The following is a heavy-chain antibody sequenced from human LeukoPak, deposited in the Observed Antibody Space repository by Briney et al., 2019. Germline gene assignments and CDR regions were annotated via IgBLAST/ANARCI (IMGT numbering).Heavy chain of an antibody. V-gene: IGHV4-39*01. CDR1: GGSILDSTYY. Sequence: SETLSLTCTVSGGSILDSTYYWAWIRQPPGQGLEWIATIFYNGNTHYNPSLKSRVTTSVDTVKNQFSLNLNSVTAADTAVYYRARQSSGYYYGWFDPWGQGTLVTVSS. CDR2: IFYNGNT. CDR3: ARQSSGYYYGWFDP. D-gene: IGHD3-22*01. J-gene: IGHJ5*02.